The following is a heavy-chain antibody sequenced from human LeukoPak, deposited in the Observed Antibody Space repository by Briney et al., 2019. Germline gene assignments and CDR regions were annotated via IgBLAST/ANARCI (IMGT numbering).Heavy chain of an antibody. CDR2: IYHSGSI. CDR3: ARGATIVRGPIDY. Sequence: SETLSLTCAVSGYSISSGYYWGWIRQPPGKGLEWIGSIYHSGSICYNPSLKSRVTIAVDTPKNQFSLKLNSVTAADTAVYYCARGATIVRGPIDYWGQGTLVTVSS. J-gene: IGHJ4*02. V-gene: IGHV4-38-2*01. CDR1: GYSISSGYY. D-gene: IGHD3-10*01.